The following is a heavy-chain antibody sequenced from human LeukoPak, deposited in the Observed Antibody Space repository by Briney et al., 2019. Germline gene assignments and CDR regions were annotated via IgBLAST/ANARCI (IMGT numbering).Heavy chain of an antibody. V-gene: IGHV4-38-2*02. CDR1: GYSINRGYY. J-gene: IGHJ3*02. CDR3: ARVTQQQLTDAFNI. D-gene: IGHD6-13*01. Sequence: PSETLSLTCTVSGYSINRGYYWGWIRQPPGRGLEWIGSIYHSVSTYYNPSLKTRVTISVDTSKNQFFLKLSSVTAADTAVYYCARVTQQQLTDAFNIWGQGTMVTVSS. CDR2: IYHSVST.